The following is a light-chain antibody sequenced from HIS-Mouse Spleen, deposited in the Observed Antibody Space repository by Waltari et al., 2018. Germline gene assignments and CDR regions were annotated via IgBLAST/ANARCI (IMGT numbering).Light chain of an antibody. CDR2: EDS. CDR3: YSTDSSGNHRV. CDR1: ALPKKY. J-gene: IGLJ2*01. Sequence: SYELTQPPSVSVSPGQTARITCSGDALPKKYAYWYQQKSGQAPVVVIYEDSKRPSGMSERFACSSSGTMATLTISGAQVEEEADYYCYSTDSSGNHRVFGGGTKLTVL. V-gene: IGLV3-10*01.